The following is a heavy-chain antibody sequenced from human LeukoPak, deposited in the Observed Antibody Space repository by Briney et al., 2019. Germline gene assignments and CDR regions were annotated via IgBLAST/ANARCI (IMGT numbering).Heavy chain of an antibody. J-gene: IGHJ4*02. CDR2: MNPNSGNT. CDR3: ARGSFSSGWRGGYYFDY. V-gene: IGHV1-8*01. CDR1: GYTFTSYD. Sequence: ASVMVSCKASGYTFTSYDINWVRQATGQGLEWMGWMNPNSGNTGYAQKFQGRVTMTRNTSISTAYMELSSLRSEDTAVYYCARGSFSSGWRGGYYFDYWGQGTLVTVSS. D-gene: IGHD6-19*01.